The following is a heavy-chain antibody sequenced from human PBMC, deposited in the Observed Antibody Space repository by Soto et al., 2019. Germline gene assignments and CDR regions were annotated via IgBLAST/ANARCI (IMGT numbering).Heavy chain of an antibody. Sequence: QITLKESGPTLVNPTQTLTLTCTVSGFSLSTSGVGVGWIRQPPGKALEWLALIYWNDDKRYSPSLKSRLTITKDTSKNQVVLTMTNMDPVDTATYYCAHILRYFDWLLPQFDYWGQGTLVTVSS. CDR3: AHILRYFDWLLPQFDY. J-gene: IGHJ4*02. CDR2: IYWNDDK. CDR1: GFSLSTSGVG. D-gene: IGHD3-9*01. V-gene: IGHV2-5*01.